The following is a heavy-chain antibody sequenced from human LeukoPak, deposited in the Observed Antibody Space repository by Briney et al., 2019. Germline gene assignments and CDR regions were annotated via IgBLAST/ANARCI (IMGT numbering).Heavy chain of an antibody. J-gene: IGHJ6*03. CDR2: ITSSSTYI. V-gene: IGHV3-21*01. D-gene: IGHD1-26*01. CDR3: ARDPYSGNYGAYYYYYMDV. Sequence: GGSLRLSCVVSGFTFSSYGMNWVRQAPGKGLEWVSSITSSSTYIYYADSVRGRFTISRDNAKKSLYLQMNSLRAEDTAVYFCARDPYSGNYGAYYYYYMDVWGKGTTVTISS. CDR1: GFTFSSYG.